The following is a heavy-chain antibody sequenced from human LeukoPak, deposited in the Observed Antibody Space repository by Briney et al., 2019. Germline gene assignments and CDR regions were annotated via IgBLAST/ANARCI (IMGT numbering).Heavy chain of an antibody. CDR3: ARARYYYYNYMDV. Sequence: PSETLSLTCTVSGGSIGTFYWSWIRQSPGRGLEWIGYIYYNGHTDYNPSLKSRVTISVNMSKNQFSLKLSSVTAADTAVYYCARARYYYYNYMDVWGKGTTVTVSS. CDR1: GGSIGTFY. V-gene: IGHV4-59*13. J-gene: IGHJ6*03. CDR2: IYYNGHT.